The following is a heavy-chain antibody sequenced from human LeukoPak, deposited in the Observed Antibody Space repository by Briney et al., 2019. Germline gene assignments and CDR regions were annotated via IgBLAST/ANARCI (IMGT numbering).Heavy chain of an antibody. CDR1: GGSISSSSYY. V-gene: IGHV4-39*07. D-gene: IGHD2-2*01. CDR2: IYYSGST. CDR3: CSSTSEYYMDV. Sequence: SETLSLTCTVSGGSISSSSYYWGWIRQPPGKGLEWIGSIYYSGSTYYNPSLKSRVTISVDTSKNQFSLKLSSVTAADTAVYCCCSSTSEYYMDVWGKGTTVTVSS. J-gene: IGHJ6*03.